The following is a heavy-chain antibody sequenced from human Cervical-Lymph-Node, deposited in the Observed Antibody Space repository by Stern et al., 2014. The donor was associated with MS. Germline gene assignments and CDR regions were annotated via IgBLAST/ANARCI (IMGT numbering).Heavy chain of an antibody. Sequence: EMQLVESGGGLVQPGGSLRLSCAASGFTFSGYSMNWVRQAPGKGLEWISYISSGSSTIYYADSVKGRFTISRDNARNSLFLQMDSLRTDDTAIYYCAKTKWDDFWGQGTLVTVSS. D-gene: IGHD1-26*01. J-gene: IGHJ4*02. CDR1: GFTFSGYS. CDR2: ISSGSSTI. V-gene: IGHV3-48*01. CDR3: AKTKWDDF.